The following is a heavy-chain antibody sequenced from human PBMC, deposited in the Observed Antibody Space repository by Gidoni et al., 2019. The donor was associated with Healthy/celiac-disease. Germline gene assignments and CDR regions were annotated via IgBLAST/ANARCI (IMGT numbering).Heavy chain of an antibody. Sequence: QVQLQESGPGLVKPSETLSLTCTVSGGSIRSYYWTWVRQPPGKGLEWIGYIYNSGSPTYNPSLEVRVTISVDTSKNKFSLKLSSGTAADTAGYYCARHSSGLKEWFGEMSPVNDYFDYWGQGTLVTVSS. J-gene: IGHJ4*02. CDR3: ARHSSGLKEWFGEMSPVNDYFDY. CDR2: IYNSGSP. D-gene: IGHD3-10*01. CDR1: GGSIRSYY. V-gene: IGHV4-59*08.